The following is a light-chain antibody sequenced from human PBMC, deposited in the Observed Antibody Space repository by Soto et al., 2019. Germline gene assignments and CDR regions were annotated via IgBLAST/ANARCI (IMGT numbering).Light chain of an antibody. CDR2: GAS. Sequence: EIVMTQSPVTLSVSPGERATLSCRASQSVSSNYLAWYQQKPGQAPRLLIYGASNRATGIPDRFSGSGSGTDFTLTISRLEPEDFAVYYCQQYGSSGTFGQGTKVDIK. V-gene: IGKV3-20*01. J-gene: IGKJ1*01. CDR3: QQYGSSGT. CDR1: QSVSSNY.